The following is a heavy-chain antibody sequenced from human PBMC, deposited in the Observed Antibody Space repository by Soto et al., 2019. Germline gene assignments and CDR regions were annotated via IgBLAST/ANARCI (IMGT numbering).Heavy chain of an antibody. Sequence: DVQLVESGGGLVKPGGSLRLSCAASGFHFHNYTMTWDRQAPGKGLQLVSYISGTSETIFYSDSVKGRFTISRDNANITLYLPLNSLRDEETAVYYCATGYCRSDNCHFTHWGQGTLVTVSS. CDR2: ISGTSETI. J-gene: IGHJ4*02. V-gene: IGHV3-48*02. CDR3: ATGYCRSDNCHFTH. CDR1: GFHFHNYT. D-gene: IGHD2-2*03.